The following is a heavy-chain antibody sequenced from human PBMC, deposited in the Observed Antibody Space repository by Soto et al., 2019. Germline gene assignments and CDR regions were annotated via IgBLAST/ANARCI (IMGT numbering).Heavy chain of an antibody. V-gene: IGHV1-69*13. J-gene: IGHJ5*01. CDR2: ISPIFGTA. D-gene: IGHD6-13*01. CDR3: ARASIHGSSWYFWFDP. CDR1: GGTXISYA. Sequence: GXSXKVSCKASGGTXISYAIGLVRQAPGQGLEWMGGISPIFGTANYAQKFQGRVTITADESTSKAYMELSSLRSEETAVYYCARASIHGSSWYFWFDPWGQGTLVTSPQ.